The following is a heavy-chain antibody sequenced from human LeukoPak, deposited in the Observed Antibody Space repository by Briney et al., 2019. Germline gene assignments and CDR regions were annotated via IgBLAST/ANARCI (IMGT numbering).Heavy chain of an antibody. D-gene: IGHD5-18*01. V-gene: IGHV3-7*03. CDR2: IREERGQE. CDR1: GLTVSNHW. J-gene: IGHJ5*02. CDR3: ASLDTAKQPLANH. Sequence: GGSLRLSCVASGLTVSNHWMCWARQAPGKGLEWVANIREERGQEYYVDSVKGRFTISKNSAKNSLYLQMNTLRVEDTAMYYCASLDTAKQPLANHWGQGTLVTVSS.